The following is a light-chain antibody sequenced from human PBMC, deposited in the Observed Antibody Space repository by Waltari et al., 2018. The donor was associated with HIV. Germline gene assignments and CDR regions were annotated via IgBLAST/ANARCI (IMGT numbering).Light chain of an antibody. Sequence: HSALTQPASVSRSPGQSIAIPCTGTRSDVCCYDYVSWYQHHPGNAPKLILYDVTIRPSGLANLFAGTNAGNAASRTICRLQADEEADYCCGSHGTYTTLVFGGGTKLTV. CDR1: RSDVCCYDY. CDR3: GSHGTYTTLV. V-gene: IGLV2-14*03. J-gene: IGLJ2*01. CDR2: DVT.